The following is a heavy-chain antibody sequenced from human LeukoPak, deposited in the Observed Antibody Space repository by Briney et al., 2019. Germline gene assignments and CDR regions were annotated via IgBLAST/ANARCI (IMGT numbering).Heavy chain of an antibody. CDR1: GGTFSSYA. V-gene: IGHV1-69*13. Sequence: ASVKVSCKASGGTFSSYAISWVRQAPGQGLEWMGGLIPIFGTANYAQKFQGRVTITADESTSTAYMELSSLRSEDTAVYYCARRLTGEGYYYYYMDVWGKGTTVTVSS. CDR2: LIPIFGTA. J-gene: IGHJ6*03. CDR3: ARRLTGEGYYYYYMDV. D-gene: IGHD3-10*01.